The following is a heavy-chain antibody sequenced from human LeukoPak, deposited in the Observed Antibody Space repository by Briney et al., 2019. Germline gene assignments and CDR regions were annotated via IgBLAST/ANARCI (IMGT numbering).Heavy chain of an antibody. V-gene: IGHV3-48*02. CDR1: GFRFSSNS. CDR3: APRGTMTSEFDY. J-gene: IGHJ4*02. D-gene: IGHD4-17*01. Sequence: GGSLRLSCAASGFRFSSNSMNWVRQAPGKGLEWVSYISTSSSTIYYADSVKGRFTVSRDNAKNSLYLQMNSLRDEDTAVYYCAPRGTMTSEFDYWGQGTLVTVSS. CDR2: ISTSSSTI.